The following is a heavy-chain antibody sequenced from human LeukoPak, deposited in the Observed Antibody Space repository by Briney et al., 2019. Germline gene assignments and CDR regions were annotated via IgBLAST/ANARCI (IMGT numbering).Heavy chain of an antibody. V-gene: IGHV3-23*01. D-gene: IGHD5-12*01. CDR1: GFTFSSYA. J-gene: IGHJ4*02. CDR3: AKDGVDIVATIHYFDY. CDR2: ISGSGGST. Sequence: GGSLRLSCTASGFTFSSYAMSWVRQAPGKGLEWVSAISGSGGSTYYADSVKGRFTISRDNSKNTLYLQMNSLRAEDTAVYYCAKDGVDIVATIHYFDYWGQGTLVTVSS.